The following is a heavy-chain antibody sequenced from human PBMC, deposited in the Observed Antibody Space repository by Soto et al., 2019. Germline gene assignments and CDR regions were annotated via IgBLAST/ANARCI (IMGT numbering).Heavy chain of an antibody. CDR2: FRSGGDDDTT. J-gene: IGHJ4*02. D-gene: IGHD3-10*01. CDR1: GFTFSSYS. CDR3: AKKVNSGSGSQFFDY. Sequence: GASVKVSCAASGFTFSSYSMSWVRQAPGKGLEWVSGFRSGGDDDTTYYADSVRGRFTISRDNSKNTLFLQMNSLRAEDTAIYYCAKKVNSGSGSQFFDYWGQGTLVTVSS. V-gene: IGHV3-23*01.